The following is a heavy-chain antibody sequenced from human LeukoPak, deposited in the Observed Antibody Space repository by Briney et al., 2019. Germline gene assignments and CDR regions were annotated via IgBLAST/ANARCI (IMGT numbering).Heavy chain of an antibody. CDR2: IYYTGST. CDR3: ARGCYDNSLHL. CDR1: GGSISNYY. Sequence: PSETLSLTCTVSGGSISNYYWSWVRQSPGKTLEWIAYIYYTGSTNYNPSLKSRVTISLDTSQNQFSLRLSSVTAADTAVYYCARGCYDNSLHLWGQGTLVTVSS. J-gene: IGHJ3*01. D-gene: IGHD3-22*01. V-gene: IGHV4-59*01.